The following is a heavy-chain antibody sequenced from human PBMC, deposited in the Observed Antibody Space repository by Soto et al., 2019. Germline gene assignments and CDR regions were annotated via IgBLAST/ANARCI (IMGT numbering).Heavy chain of an antibody. CDR3: ARDQLYYYDSSGYDP. Sequence: SETLSLTCTVSGGSISSGDYYWSWIRQPPGKGLEWIGYIYYSGSTYYNPSLKSRVTISVDTSKNQFSLKLSSVTAADTAVYYCARDQLYYYDSSGYDPWGQGTLVTVSS. D-gene: IGHD3-22*01. CDR2: IYYSGST. CDR1: GGSISSGDYY. V-gene: IGHV4-30-4*01. J-gene: IGHJ5*02.